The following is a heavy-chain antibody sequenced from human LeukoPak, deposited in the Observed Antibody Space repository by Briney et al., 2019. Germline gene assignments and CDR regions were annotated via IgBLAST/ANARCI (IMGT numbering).Heavy chain of an antibody. V-gene: IGHV4-31*03. CDR2: IYYSGST. D-gene: IGHD2-2*01. Sequence: SQTLSLTCTVSGVSISSGGYYWSWLRQHPGKGLEWIGYIYYSGSTYYNPSLKSRITISVDTSKNQFSLKLSSVTAADTAVYYCARAPILAPAANVFDYWGQGTLVTVSS. CDR3: ARAPILAPAANVFDY. J-gene: IGHJ4*02. CDR1: GVSISSGGYY.